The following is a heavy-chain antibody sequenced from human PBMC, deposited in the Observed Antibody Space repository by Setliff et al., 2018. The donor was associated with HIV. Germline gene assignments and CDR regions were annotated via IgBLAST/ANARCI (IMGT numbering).Heavy chain of an antibody. Sequence: GGSLRLSCAASGFTFSSYSMNWVRQAPGKGLEWVSFISRTSSYIYYADSLKGRFTISRDNAKNSLYLQRNSLRAEDTAVYYCARGFVLRFLEWSMPDAFDIWGQGTMVTVSS. CDR2: ISRTSSYI. CDR1: GFTFSSYS. J-gene: IGHJ3*02. V-gene: IGHV3-21*01. CDR3: ARGFVLRFLEWSMPDAFDI. D-gene: IGHD3-3*01.